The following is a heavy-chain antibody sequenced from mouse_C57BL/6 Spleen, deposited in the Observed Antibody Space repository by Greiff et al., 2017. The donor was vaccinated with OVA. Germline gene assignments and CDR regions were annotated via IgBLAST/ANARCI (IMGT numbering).Heavy chain of an antibody. CDR2: IDPEDGDT. J-gene: IGHJ2*01. Sequence: VQLQQSGAELVQPGASVKLSCTASGFNIKDYYMHWVKQRTEQGLEWIGRIDPEDGDTKYAPKFQGKATITADTTSNTAYLQLSSLTSEDTAVYYCARNYDYDGGFDYWGQGTTLTVSS. D-gene: IGHD2-4*01. V-gene: IGHV14-2*01. CDR3: ARNYDYDGGFDY. CDR1: GFNIKDYY.